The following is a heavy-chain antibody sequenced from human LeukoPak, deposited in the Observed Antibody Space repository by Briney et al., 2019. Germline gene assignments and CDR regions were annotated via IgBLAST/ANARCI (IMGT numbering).Heavy chain of an antibody. Sequence: GGSLRLSCAASGFTFSSYGMHWVRQAPGKGLEWVALIWYDGSNKYYADSVKGRFTISRDNSKNTLYLQMNSLRAEDTAVYYCAKSGGKSSSSWYEGWGQGTLVTVSS. V-gene: IGHV3-33*03. CDR3: AKSGGKSSSSWYEG. CDR2: IWYDGSNK. D-gene: IGHD6-13*01. CDR1: GFTFSSYG. J-gene: IGHJ4*02.